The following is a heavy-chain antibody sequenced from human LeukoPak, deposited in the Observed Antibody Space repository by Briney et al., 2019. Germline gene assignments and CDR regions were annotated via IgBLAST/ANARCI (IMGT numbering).Heavy chain of an antibody. CDR3: TRRQTDDSSGYYGY. CDR2: IRSKANSYAT. J-gene: IGHJ4*02. Sequence: GGSLRLSCAASGFTFSGPAMHWVRQASGKGLEWVGRIRSKANSYATAYAASVKGRFTISRDDSKNTAYLQMNSLKTEDTAVYYCTRRQTDDSSGYYGYWGQGTLVTVSS. V-gene: IGHV3-73*01. D-gene: IGHD3-22*01. CDR1: GFTFSGPA.